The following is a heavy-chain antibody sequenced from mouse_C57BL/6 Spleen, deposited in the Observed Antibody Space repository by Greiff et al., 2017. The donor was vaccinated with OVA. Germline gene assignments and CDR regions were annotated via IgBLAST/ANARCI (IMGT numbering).Heavy chain of an antibody. Sequence: VQLQQSGPELVKPGASVKISCKASGYAFSSSWMNWVKQRPGQGLEWIGRIYPGDGDTNYNGKFKGKATLTADKSSSTAYMQLSSLTSEDSAVYFCARGYYGSSPDYWGQGTTLTVSS. CDR2: IYPGDGDT. D-gene: IGHD1-1*01. CDR1: GYAFSSSW. CDR3: ARGYYGSSPDY. J-gene: IGHJ2*01. V-gene: IGHV1-82*01.